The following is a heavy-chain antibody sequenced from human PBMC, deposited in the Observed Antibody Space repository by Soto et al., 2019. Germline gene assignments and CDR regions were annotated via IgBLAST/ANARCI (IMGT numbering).Heavy chain of an antibody. D-gene: IGHD6-19*01. CDR2: INFSGTST. CDR3: AKDPVWMAVAGRNFDN. J-gene: IGHJ4*02. Sequence: EVQLLESGGGLVQPGGSLRLSCAASGFTFRTSAMSWVRQAPGKGLEWVSAINFSGTSTYYADSVKGRFTISRDNSKNTLYLQMNSLRAEYTAVYYCAKDPVWMAVAGRNFDNWGQGTLVTVSS. CDR1: GFTFRTSA. V-gene: IGHV3-23*01.